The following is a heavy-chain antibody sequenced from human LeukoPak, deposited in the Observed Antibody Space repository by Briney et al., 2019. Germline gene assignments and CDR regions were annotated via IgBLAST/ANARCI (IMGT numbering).Heavy chain of an antibody. CDR2: INPYSGDT. CDR3: FSADSRGNFAT. J-gene: IGHJ5*02. CDR1: GYSFTGYY. Sequence: ASVKVSCKASGYSFTGYYIHWLGQAPGQGLEWMGWINPYSGDTNYARKFQGRVTMTRDTSISTAYMELSGLTSDDTSVYYCFSADSRGNFATWGQGTLVTVSS. D-gene: IGHD3-22*01. V-gene: IGHV1-2*02.